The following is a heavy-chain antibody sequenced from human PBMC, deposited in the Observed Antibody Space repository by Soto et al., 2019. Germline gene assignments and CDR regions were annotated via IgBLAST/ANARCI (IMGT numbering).Heavy chain of an antibody. D-gene: IGHD3-3*01. CDR2: IIPIFGTA. J-gene: IGHJ6*02. CDR3: ARGRAVFGVAKNYYYYGMDV. Sequence: AASVKVSCKASGGTFSSYAISWVRQAPGQGLEWMGGIIPIFGTANYAQKFQGRVTITADESTSTAYMELSSLRSEDTAVYYCARGRAVFGVAKNYYYYGMDVWGQGTTVTVSS. V-gene: IGHV1-69*13. CDR1: GGTFSSYA.